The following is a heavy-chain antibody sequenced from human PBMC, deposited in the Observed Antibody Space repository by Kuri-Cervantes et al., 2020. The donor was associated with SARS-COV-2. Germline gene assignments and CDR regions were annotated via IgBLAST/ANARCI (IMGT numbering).Heavy chain of an antibody. V-gene: IGHV4-39*07. CDR3: ARWVGTTHDAFDI. J-gene: IGHJ3*02. D-gene: IGHD1-26*01. CDR1: GGSISSSSYY. Sequence: SETLSLTCTVSGGSISSSSYYWGWIRQPPGKGLEWIGSIYYSGSTYYNPSLKSRVTISVDTSKNQFSLKLSSVTAADTAVYYCARWVGTTHDAFDIWGQGTMVTVSS. CDR2: IYYSGST.